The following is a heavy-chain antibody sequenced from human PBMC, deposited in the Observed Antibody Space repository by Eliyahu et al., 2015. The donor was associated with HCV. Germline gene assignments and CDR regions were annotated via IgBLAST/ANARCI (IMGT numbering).Heavy chain of an antibody. V-gene: IGHV3-23*01. CDR2: LIGGGGSR. CDR3: AKDRGLMVYATWTFDY. CDR1: GFTFSSYA. D-gene: IGHD2-8*01. Sequence: EVQLLESGGGLVQPGGSLRLXSCAASGFTFSSYAMSWVRQAPGKGLEWVSALIGGGGSRYYVDSVKGRFTISRDNSKNTLYLQMNSLRAEDTAVYYCAKDRGLMVYATWTFDYWGQGTLVTVSS. J-gene: IGHJ4*02.